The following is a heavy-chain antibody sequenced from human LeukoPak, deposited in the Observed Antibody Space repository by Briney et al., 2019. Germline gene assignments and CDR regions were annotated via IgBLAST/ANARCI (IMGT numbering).Heavy chain of an antibody. CDR3: ARSERYCSSTSCYLNY. CDR2: ITSSGSTV. Sequence: GGSLRLSCAASGFTFSSYEMNWVRQAPGKGLEWVSYITSSGSTVYYADSVKGRFTISRDNAKNSLYLQMNSLRAEDTAVYYCARSERYCSSTSCYLNYWGQGTLATVSS. J-gene: IGHJ4*02. D-gene: IGHD2-2*01. CDR1: GFTFSSYE. V-gene: IGHV3-48*03.